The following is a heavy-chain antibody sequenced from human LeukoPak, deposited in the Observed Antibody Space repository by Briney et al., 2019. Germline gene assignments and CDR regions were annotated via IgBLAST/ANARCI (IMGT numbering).Heavy chain of an antibody. D-gene: IGHD3-10*01. CDR2: ISSSGSTI. Sequence: GGSLRLSCAASGFTFSSYEMNWVRQAPGKGLEWVSYISSSGSTIYYADSVKGRFTISRDNAKNSLYLQMNSLRAEDTAVYYCARASHPGGWFDPWGQGTLVTVSS. J-gene: IGHJ5*02. CDR1: GFTFSSYE. V-gene: IGHV3-48*03. CDR3: ARASHPGGWFDP.